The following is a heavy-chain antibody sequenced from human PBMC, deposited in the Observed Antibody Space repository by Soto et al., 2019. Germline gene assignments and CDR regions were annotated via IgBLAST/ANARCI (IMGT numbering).Heavy chain of an antibody. CDR2: ISDSGDRT. Sequence: EVQLLESGGASVQPGGSVRLSCVVSGFAFSRYGMNWVRRAPGKGLEWVAHISDSGDRTYYADSVKGRFTISRDRSKNTVSLQMNTLRAEDTALYYCAKDRGIIVKAGDAFDVWGQGTMVTVSS. CDR1: GFAFSRYG. D-gene: IGHD3-16*02. J-gene: IGHJ3*01. V-gene: IGHV3-23*01. CDR3: AKDRGIIVKAGDAFDV.